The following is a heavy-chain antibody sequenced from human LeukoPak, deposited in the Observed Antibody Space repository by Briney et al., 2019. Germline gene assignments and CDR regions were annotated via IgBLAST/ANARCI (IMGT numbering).Heavy chain of an antibody. D-gene: IGHD2-2*01. V-gene: IGHV3-49*04. J-gene: IGHJ4*02. CDR1: GFTFGDYA. CDR2: IRSKAYGGTT. CDR3: TTELAVVVPAATAGRA. Sequence: GGSLRLSCTASGFTFGDYAMSWVRQAPGKGLEWVGFIRSKAYGGTTEYAASVKGRFTISRDDSKSIAYLQMNSLKTEDTAVYYCTTELAVVVPAATAGRAWGQGTLVTVSS.